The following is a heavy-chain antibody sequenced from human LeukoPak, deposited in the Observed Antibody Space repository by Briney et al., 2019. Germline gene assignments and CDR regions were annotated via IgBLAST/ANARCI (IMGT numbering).Heavy chain of an antibody. V-gene: IGHV1-8*01. CDR3: AITYYYDSSGYSKIFDY. D-gene: IGHD3-22*01. CDR1: GYTFTSYD. Sequence: ASVKVSCKASGYTFTSYDINWVRQATGQGLEWMGWMNPNSGNTGYAQKFQGRVTMTRNTSISTAYMELSSLRSEDTAVYYCAITYYYDSSGYSKIFDYWGQGTLVTVSS. J-gene: IGHJ4*02. CDR2: MNPNSGNT.